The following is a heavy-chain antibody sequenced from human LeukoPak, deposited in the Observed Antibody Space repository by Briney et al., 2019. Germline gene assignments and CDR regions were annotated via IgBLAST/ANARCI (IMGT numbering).Heavy chain of an antibody. CDR2: INTNTGNP. CDR1: GYTFTSYA. Sequence: GASVKVSCKASGYTFTSYAMNWVRQAPGQGLEWMGWINTNTGNPTYAQGFTGRFVFSLDTSVSTAYLQISSLKAEDTAVYYCARAQDHAIAVAGTIGYWGQGTLVTVSS. V-gene: IGHV7-4-1*02. J-gene: IGHJ4*02. CDR3: ARAQDHAIAVAGTIGY. D-gene: IGHD6-19*01.